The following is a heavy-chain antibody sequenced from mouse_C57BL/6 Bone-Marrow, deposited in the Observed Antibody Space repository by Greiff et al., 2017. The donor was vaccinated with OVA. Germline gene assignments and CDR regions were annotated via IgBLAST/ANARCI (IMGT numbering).Heavy chain of an antibody. CDR3: ARKGLRRVYFDY. CDR2: IYPGGGYT. V-gene: IGHV1-63*01. Sequence: VMLVESGAELVRPGTSVKMSCKASGYTFTNYWIGWAKQRPGHGLGWIGDIYPGGGYTNYNEKFKGKATLTADKSSSTAYMQFSSLTSEDSAIYYCARKGLRRVYFDYWGQGTTLTVSS. J-gene: IGHJ2*01. CDR1: GYTFTNYW. D-gene: IGHD2-4*01.